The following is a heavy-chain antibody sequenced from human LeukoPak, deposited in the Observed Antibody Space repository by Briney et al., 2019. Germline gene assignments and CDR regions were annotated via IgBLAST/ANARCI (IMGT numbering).Heavy chain of an antibody. V-gene: IGHV3-21*01. CDR3: AKDLEMATLTPNWFDP. J-gene: IGHJ5*02. CDR2: ITSSSSFI. D-gene: IGHD5-24*01. Sequence: PGGSLRLSCAASGFTFSSYTMNWVRQAPGKGLEWVSSITSSSSFIYYADSVKGRFTISRDNSKNTLYLQMNSLRAEDTAVYYCAKDLEMATLTPNWFDPWGQGTLVTVSS. CDR1: GFTFSSYT.